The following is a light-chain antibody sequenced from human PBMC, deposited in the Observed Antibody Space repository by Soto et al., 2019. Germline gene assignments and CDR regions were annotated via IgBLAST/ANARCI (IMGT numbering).Light chain of an antibody. CDR2: DVN. CDR1: SSDVGAHNY. V-gene: IGLV2-8*01. CDR3: RSYAGGNNWV. Sequence: QSALTQPPSASGSPGQSLTISCTGPSSDVGAHNYVSWYQQNPGKAPKLMLYDVNKLPSGVPDRFSGSKSGNTASLTVSGRQADDEADYYCRSYAGGNNWVFGGGTKLTVL. J-gene: IGLJ3*02.